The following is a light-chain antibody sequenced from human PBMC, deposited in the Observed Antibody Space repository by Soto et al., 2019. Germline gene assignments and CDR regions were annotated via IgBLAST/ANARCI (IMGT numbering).Light chain of an antibody. J-gene: IGKJ1*01. CDR1: HSVNSH. CDR2: GAS. Sequence: MTQSPATLSVSPGERVTLSCRTSHSVNSHVAWYQQKPGQAPRLLLYGASTRATGIPVRFSGSGFGTEFTLTISCLQSEDFATYYCQQYYSYPWTFGQGTKVDIK. CDR3: QQYYSYPWT. V-gene: IGKV3-15*01.